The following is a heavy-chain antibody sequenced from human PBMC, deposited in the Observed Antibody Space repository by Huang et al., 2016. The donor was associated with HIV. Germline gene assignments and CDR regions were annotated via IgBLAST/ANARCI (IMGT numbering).Heavy chain of an antibody. CDR1: GFTFSSYG. CDR2: IHYDGSNR. CDR3: AKFGSSGYLPRYSFDY. D-gene: IGHD3-22*01. J-gene: IGHJ4*02. Sequence: QVQLVESGGGVVQPGGSLRLSCAASGFTFSSYGMHWVRQAPGKGLEVVAFIHYDGSNRYYADSVKGRFTISRDNSKNTLYLQMNSLRAEDTAVYFCAKFGSSGYLPRYSFDYWGQGTLVTVSS. V-gene: IGHV3-30*02.